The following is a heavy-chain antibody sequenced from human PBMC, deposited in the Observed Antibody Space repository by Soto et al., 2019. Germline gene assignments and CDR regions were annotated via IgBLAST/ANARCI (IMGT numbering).Heavy chain of an antibody. D-gene: IGHD6-13*01. V-gene: IGHV1-69*01. CDR1: GGTFSSYA. CDR3: ARDIAAAESGVNWFDP. CDR2: IIPIFGTA. Sequence: QVPLVQSGAEVKKPGSSVKVSCKASGGTFSSYAITWVRQAPGQGLEWMGGIIPIFGTANYAQKFQGRVTITADESTSTAYMELSSLRSEDTAVYYCARDIAAAESGVNWFDPWGQGTLVTVSS. J-gene: IGHJ5*02.